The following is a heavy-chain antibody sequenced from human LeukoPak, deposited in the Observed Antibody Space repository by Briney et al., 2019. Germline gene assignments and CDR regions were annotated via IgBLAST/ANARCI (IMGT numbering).Heavy chain of an antibody. CDR2: IYYSGTT. CDR1: GGSISSSPYY. CDR3: ARRTGDSSGYELDY. Sequence: SETLSLTCTVSGGSISSSPYYWGWIRQPPGKGLEWIGSIYYSGTTHYNPSLESRVTISVDTSKNQFSLKLSSVTAADTAVYYCARRTGDSSGYELDYWGQGTLVTVSS. D-gene: IGHD3-22*01. J-gene: IGHJ4*02. V-gene: IGHV4-39*01.